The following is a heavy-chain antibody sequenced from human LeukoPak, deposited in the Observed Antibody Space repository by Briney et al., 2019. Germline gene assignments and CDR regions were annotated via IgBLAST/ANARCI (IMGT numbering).Heavy chain of an antibody. J-gene: IGHJ3*02. CDR1: GGSFSGHY. CDR2: INHSGST. D-gene: IGHD3-9*01. Sequence: SETLSLTCAVYGGSFSGHYWSWIRQPPGKGLEWIGEINHSGSTNYNPPLKSRVTISVDTSKNQFSLKLSSVTAADTAVYYCARGRLAYDAFDIWGQGTMVTVSS. V-gene: IGHV4-34*01. CDR3: ARGRLAYDAFDI.